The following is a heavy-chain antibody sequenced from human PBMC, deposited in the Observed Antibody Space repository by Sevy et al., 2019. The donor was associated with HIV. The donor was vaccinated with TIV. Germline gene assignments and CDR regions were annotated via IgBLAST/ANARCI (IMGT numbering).Heavy chain of an antibody. CDR2: IWYDGSNK. CDR3: ARGLSPQWELLAVLGY. V-gene: IGHV3-33*01. Sequence: GGSLRLSCAASGFTFSSYGMHWVRQAPGKGLEWVAVIWYDGSNKYYADSVKGRFTISRDNSKNTLYLQMNSLRAEDTAVYYCARGLSPQWELLAVLGYWGQGTLVTVSS. J-gene: IGHJ4*02. CDR1: GFTFSSYG. D-gene: IGHD1-26*01.